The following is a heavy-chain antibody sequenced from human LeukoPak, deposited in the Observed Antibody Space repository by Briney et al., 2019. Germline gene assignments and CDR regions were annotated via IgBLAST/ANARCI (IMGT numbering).Heavy chain of an antibody. V-gene: IGHV3-74*01. Sequence: GGSLRLSCALSGLNIRNYWMHWVRQAPGKGLVWVSRMNDDGSGISYADSVKGRFTISRDHAKNTLYLQMNSLRAEDTAVYYCARETTVSREWYFDLWGRGTLVTVAT. CDR1: GLNIRNYW. CDR3: ARETTVSREWYFDL. CDR2: MNDDGSGI. J-gene: IGHJ2*01. D-gene: IGHD4-17*01.